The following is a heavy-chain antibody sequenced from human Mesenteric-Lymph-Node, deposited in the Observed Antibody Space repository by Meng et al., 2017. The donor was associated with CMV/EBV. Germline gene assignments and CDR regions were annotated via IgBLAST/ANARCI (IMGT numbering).Heavy chain of an antibody. CDR3: AKDMEAGATCFDY. CDR1: GFTVSSNY. D-gene: IGHD1-26*01. CDR2: IKQDVSEI. Sequence: GESLKISCAASGFTVSSNYMSWVRQAPGKGLEWVANIKQDVSEIYYVGSVKGRFTISRDNAKNSVYLQMNSLRPEDTALYYCAKDMEAGATCFDYWGQGTLVTVSS. J-gene: IGHJ4*02. V-gene: IGHV3-7*03.